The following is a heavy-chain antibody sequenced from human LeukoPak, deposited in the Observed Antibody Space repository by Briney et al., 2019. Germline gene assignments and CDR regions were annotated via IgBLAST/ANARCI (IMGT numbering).Heavy chain of an antibody. D-gene: IGHD4-17*01. Sequence: TSVKVSCKASGFTFSSSTVQWVRQARGRRLEWIGWIVVSSGNTNYPQKFQERVTITRDMSTSTAYMELSSLRSEDTAVYYCARGVIMTTVTTDNWFDPWGQGTLVTVSS. CDR1: GFTFSSST. J-gene: IGHJ5*02. CDR3: ARGVIMTTVTTDNWFDP. V-gene: IGHV1-58*01. CDR2: IVVSSGNT.